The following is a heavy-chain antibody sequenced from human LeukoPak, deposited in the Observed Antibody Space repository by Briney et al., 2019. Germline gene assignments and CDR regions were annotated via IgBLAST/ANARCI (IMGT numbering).Heavy chain of an antibody. CDR3: ARGLSWSPPRQQLVYYYYYGMDV. V-gene: IGHV4-30-2*01. CDR1: GGSISSGGYS. D-gene: IGHD6-13*01. J-gene: IGHJ6*04. Sequence: NPSETLSLTCAVSGGSISSGGYSWSWIRQPPGKGLEWIGYINHSGSTNYNPSLKSRVTISVDTSKNQFSLKLSSVTAADTAVYYCARGLSWSPPRQQLVYYYYYGMDVWGKGTTVTVSS. CDR2: INHSGST.